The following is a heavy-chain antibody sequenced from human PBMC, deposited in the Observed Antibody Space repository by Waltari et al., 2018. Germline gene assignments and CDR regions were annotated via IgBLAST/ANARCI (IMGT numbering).Heavy chain of an antibody. Sequence: QVQLVESGGGVVQPGRSLRLSCPASAFTFSSYGLHWVRKDPGQGLEWVAVIWYEGNNKYYADSVKGRFTISRDNSKNTLYLQMNSLRAEDTAVYYCARETSHYYYFDYWGQGTLVTVSS. V-gene: IGHV3-33*01. D-gene: IGHD2-21*01. CDR2: IWYEGNNK. CDR1: AFTFSSYG. J-gene: IGHJ4*02. CDR3: ARETSHYYYFDY.